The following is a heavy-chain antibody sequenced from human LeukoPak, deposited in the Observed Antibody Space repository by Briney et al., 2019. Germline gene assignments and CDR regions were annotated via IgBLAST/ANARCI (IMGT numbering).Heavy chain of an antibody. Sequence: KPSETLSLTCTVSGGSISSYYWSWIRQPPGKGLEWIGCIYYSGSTTYNPSLKSRVTISLDTSKNQFSLKLSSVTAADTAVYYCARDPRYCSGGSCYSVLDYWGRGTLVTVSS. J-gene: IGHJ4*02. CDR2: IYYSGST. V-gene: IGHV4-59*12. CDR1: GGSISSYY. D-gene: IGHD2-15*01. CDR3: ARDPRYCSGGSCYSVLDY.